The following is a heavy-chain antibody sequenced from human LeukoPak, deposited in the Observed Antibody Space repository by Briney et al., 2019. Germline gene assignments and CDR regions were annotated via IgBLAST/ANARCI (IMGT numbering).Heavy chain of an antibody. Sequence: GGSLRLPCAASGFTFSSYAMSWVRQAPGKGLEWVSAISGSGGSTYYADSVKGRFTISRDNSKNTLYLQMNSLRAEDTAVYYCAKGGGIAVAGRSKANWFDPWGQGTQVTVSS. CDR3: AKGGGIAVAGRSKANWFDP. CDR2: ISGSGGST. CDR1: GFTFSSYA. D-gene: IGHD6-19*01. J-gene: IGHJ5*02. V-gene: IGHV3-23*01.